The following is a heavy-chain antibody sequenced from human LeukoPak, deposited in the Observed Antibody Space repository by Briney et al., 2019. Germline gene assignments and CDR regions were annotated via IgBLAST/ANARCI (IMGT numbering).Heavy chain of an antibody. Sequence: GGSLRLSCAASGFTFSNAWMSWVRQAPGKGLEWVGRIKSKTDGGTTDYAAPVKGRFTISRDDSKNTLYLQMHSLKTEETAVYYCTTSGGLLYYYYMDVWGKGTTVTVSS. D-gene: IGHD1-26*01. CDR3: TTSGGLLYYYYMDV. CDR2: IKSKTDGGTT. V-gene: IGHV3-15*01. J-gene: IGHJ6*03. CDR1: GFTFSNAW.